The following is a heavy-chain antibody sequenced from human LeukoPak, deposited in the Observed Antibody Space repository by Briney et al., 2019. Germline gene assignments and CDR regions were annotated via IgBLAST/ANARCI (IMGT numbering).Heavy chain of an antibody. CDR3: AKDRRGCSSTSCYYQFDY. CDR1: GFTFSSYA. CDR2: ISDSGGST. J-gene: IGHJ4*02. Sequence: GGSLRLSCAASGFTFSSYAMSWVRQAPGKGLEWVSAISDSGGSTYYADPVKGRFTISRDNSKNTVYLQMNSLRAEDTAVYYCAKDRRGCSSTSCYYQFDYWGQGTLVTVSS. D-gene: IGHD2-2*01. V-gene: IGHV3-23*01.